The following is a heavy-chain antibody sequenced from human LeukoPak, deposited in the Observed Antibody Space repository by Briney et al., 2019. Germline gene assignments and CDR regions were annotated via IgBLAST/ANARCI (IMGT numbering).Heavy chain of an antibody. V-gene: IGHV1-69*04. CDR1: GGTFSSYV. Sequence: SVKVSCKASGGTFSSYVITWVRQAPGQGLEWMGRIIPVLGVSNFARKFQGRVTITADTSTNTAHMELSRLESGDTAVYYCTREGVYAPDGSGYHRDAFDIWGQGTVVIVSS. J-gene: IGHJ3*02. D-gene: IGHD5-12*01. CDR2: IIPVLGVS. CDR3: TREGVYAPDGSGYHRDAFDI.